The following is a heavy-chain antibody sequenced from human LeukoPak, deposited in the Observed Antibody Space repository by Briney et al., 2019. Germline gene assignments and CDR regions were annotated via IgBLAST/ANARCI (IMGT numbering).Heavy chain of an antibody. CDR2: ISSSSSYI. Sequence: GGSLRLSCAASGFTFSSYSMNWVRQAPGKGPEWVSSISSSSSYIYYADSVKGRFTISRDNAKNSLYLQMNSLRAEDTAVYYCARVTEDPYYFDYWGQGTLVTVSS. V-gene: IGHV3-21*01. CDR1: GFTFSSYS. CDR3: ARVTEDPYYFDY. J-gene: IGHJ4*01.